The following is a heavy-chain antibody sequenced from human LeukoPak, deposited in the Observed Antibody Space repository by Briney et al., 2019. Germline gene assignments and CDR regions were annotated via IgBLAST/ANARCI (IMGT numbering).Heavy chain of an antibody. D-gene: IGHD3-9*01. CDR1: GYSFTTYW. CDR2: FYPGDSDT. J-gene: IGHJ6*02. CDR3: ARHTDNYYGMDV. V-gene: IGHV5-51*01. Sequence: GESLKISCKGSGYSFTTYWIGWVRQVPGEGLEWMGSFYPGDSDTRYSPSFQGQVTISADKSISTAYLQWSSLKASDTAMYYCARHTDNYYGMDVWGQGTTVTVSS.